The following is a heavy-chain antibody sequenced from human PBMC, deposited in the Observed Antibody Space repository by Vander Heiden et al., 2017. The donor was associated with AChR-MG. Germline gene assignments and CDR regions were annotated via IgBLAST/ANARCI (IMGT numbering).Heavy chain of an antibody. CDR3: ARDYSSGWYYLDY. J-gene: IGHJ4*02. CDR1: GFTFRSYS. D-gene: IGHD6-19*01. CDR2: ISSSSSTI. V-gene: IGHV3-48*02. Sequence: EVQLVESGGGLVQPGGSLRLSCAASGFTFRSYSMNWVRQAPGKGLEWVSYISSSSSTIYYADAVKGRFTISRDNAKNSLYLQMKSMRDEDTAVYCCARDYSSGWYYLDYWGQGTLVTVSS.